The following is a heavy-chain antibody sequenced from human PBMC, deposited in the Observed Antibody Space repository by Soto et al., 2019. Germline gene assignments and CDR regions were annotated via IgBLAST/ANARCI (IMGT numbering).Heavy chain of an antibody. CDR3: ARFQYSSSCHDY. CDR1: GFSLSTSGMC. V-gene: IGHV2-70*01. Sequence: SGPTLVNPTPTLTLTCTFSGFSLSTSGMCVSWIRQPPGKALEWLALIDWDDDKYYSTSLKTRLTISKDTSKNQVVLTMTNMDPVDTATYYCARFQYSSSCHDYWGQGTLVTVSS. CDR2: IDWDDDK. J-gene: IGHJ4*02. D-gene: IGHD6-13*01.